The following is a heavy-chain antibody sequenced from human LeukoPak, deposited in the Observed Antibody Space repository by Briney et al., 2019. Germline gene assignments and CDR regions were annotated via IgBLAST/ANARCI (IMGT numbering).Heavy chain of an antibody. CDR2: ISSNGGST. Sequence: GGSLRLSCAASGFTFSSYSMNWVRQAPGKGLEYVSAISSNGGSTYYANSVKGRFTISRDNSKNTVHLQMGSLRTEDMAVYYCARGHYGDPYYFDYWGQGTLVTVSS. CDR1: GFTFSSYS. D-gene: IGHD4-17*01. V-gene: IGHV3-64*01. CDR3: ARGHYGDPYYFDY. J-gene: IGHJ4*02.